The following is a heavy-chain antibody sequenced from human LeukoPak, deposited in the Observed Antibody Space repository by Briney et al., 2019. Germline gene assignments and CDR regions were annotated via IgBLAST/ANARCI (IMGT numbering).Heavy chain of an antibody. J-gene: IGHJ4*02. V-gene: IGHV3-23*01. D-gene: IGHD2-21*01. CDR2: ITRSGAAK. CDR3: AKDHPSCGGRDCLLFDN. Sequence: GGSLRLSCAASGFTFSTFAMSWGRQAPGKGLEWVSTITRSGAAKYYADSVKGRFTISRDNSKNTLYLQMDSLSAEDMALYYCAKDHPSCGGRDCLLFDNWGQGTLVTVSS. CDR1: GFTFSTFA.